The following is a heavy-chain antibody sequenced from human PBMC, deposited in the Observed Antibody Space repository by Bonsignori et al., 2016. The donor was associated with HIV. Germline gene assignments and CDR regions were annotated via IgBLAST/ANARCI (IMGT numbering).Heavy chain of an antibody. CDR2: ISADGSNK. CDR3: ARTALANYYYYYYMDV. V-gene: IGHV3-30-3*01. D-gene: IGHD1-1*01. CDR1: GFSFSSYA. J-gene: IGHJ6*03. Sequence: GGSLRLSCAASGFSFSSYAMHWVRQAPGKGLEWVALISADGSNKYYVDSVKGRFTISRDDSKNTLYVQMNSLRSDDTAVYFCARTALANYYYYYYMDVWGKGTTVTVSS.